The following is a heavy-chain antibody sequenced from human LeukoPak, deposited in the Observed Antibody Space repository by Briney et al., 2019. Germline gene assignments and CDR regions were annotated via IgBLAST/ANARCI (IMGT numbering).Heavy chain of an antibody. CDR1: GFTFSSYA. J-gene: IGHJ4*02. V-gene: IGHV3-30-3*01. Sequence: GGSLRLSCAASGFTFSSYAMHWVRQAPGKGLEWVAVISYDGSNKYYADSVKGRFTISRDNSKNTLYLQMNSLRGEDTAVYYCARDRARLVDTVPHDYWGQGTLVTVSS. CDR2: ISYDGSNK. D-gene: IGHD5-18*01. CDR3: ARDRARLVDTVPHDY.